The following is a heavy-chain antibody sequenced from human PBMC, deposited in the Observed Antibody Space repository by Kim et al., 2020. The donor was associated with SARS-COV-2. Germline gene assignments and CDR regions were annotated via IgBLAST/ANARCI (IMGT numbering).Heavy chain of an antibody. D-gene: IGHD3-22*01. V-gene: IGHV5-10-1*01. CDR2: IDPSDSYT. CDR1: GYSFTTSW. CDR3: ARGIGYYWYRFDD. Sequence: GESLKISCKGSGYSFTTSWINWVRQMPGKGLEWMGRIDPSDSYTNYSASFQGHVTISADKSISTAYLQWSSLKASDTATYYCARGIGYYWYRFDDWGQGTLVTVSS. J-gene: IGHJ4*02.